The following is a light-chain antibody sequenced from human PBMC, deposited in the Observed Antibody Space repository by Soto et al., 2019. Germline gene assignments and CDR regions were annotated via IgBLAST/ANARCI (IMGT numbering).Light chain of an antibody. CDR1: SSDVGGYHY. J-gene: IGLJ3*02. V-gene: IGLV2-8*01. CDR3: SSYAARNNGV. CDR2: GVS. Sequence: QSALTQPPSASGSPGQSVTISCTGTSSDVGGYHYVSWYQQHPGKAPKLMIYGVSKRPSGVPDRFSGSKSGNTASLTVSGLQAEDEADYYCSSYAARNNGVFGGGTKLTVL.